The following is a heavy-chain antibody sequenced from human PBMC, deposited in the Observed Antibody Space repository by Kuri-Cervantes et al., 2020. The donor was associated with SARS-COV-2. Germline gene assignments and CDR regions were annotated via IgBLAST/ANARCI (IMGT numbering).Heavy chain of an antibody. J-gene: IGHJ4*02. Sequence: GESLKISCAASGFTFSSYAMHWVRQAPGKGLEWVAVISYDGSSKYYADSVKGRFTISRDNSKTSLYLQMNSLRADDTAVYYCARPTYCGGDCYTNSFDSWGQGTLVTVSS. D-gene: IGHD2-21*02. CDR3: ARPTYCGGDCYTNSFDS. V-gene: IGHV3-30-3*01. CDR1: GFTFSSYA. CDR2: ISYDGSSK.